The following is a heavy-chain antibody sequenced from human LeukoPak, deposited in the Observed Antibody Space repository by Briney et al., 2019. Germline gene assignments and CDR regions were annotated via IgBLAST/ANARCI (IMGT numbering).Heavy chain of an antibody. J-gene: IGHJ4*02. CDR1: GGSISSSSYY. CDR2: IYYSGST. CDR3: ARSSGWYSLGS. D-gene: IGHD6-19*01. Sequence: SETLSLTCTVSGGSISSSSYYWGWIRQPPGKGLEWIGSIYYSGSTYYNPSLKSRVTISVDTSKNQFSLKLSSVTAADTAVYYCARSSGWYSLGSWGQGTLVTVSS. V-gene: IGHV4-39*07.